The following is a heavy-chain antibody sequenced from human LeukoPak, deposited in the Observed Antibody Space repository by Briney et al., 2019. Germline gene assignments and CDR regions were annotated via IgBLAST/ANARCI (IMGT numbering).Heavy chain of an antibody. CDR1: GGCLSSDY. J-gene: IGHJ6*03. V-gene: IGHV4-4*09. D-gene: IGHD3-10*01. CDR3: ARDKRSFYYYYMDV. Sequence: SERLSLTSKVCGGCLSSDYRSWIPPPPGKGLEWIGYIYTSGSTNYNPSLKSRVTISVDTSKNQFSLKLSSVTAADTAVYYCARDKRSFYYYYMDVWGKGTTVTVSS. CDR2: IYTSGST.